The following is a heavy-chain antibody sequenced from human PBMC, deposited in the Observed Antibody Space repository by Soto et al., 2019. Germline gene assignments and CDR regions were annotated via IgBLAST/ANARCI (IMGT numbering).Heavy chain of an antibody. D-gene: IGHD2-15*01. Sequence: ASVKVSCKASGYTFTSYGISWVRQAPGQGLEWMGWISAYNGNTSYAQKLQGRVTMTTDTSTSTAYMELRSLRSDDTAVYYCARDEGYCSGGSCYKFYYYGMDVWGQGTTVTVSS. CDR2: ISAYNGNT. J-gene: IGHJ6*02. V-gene: IGHV1-18*01. CDR1: GYTFTSYG. CDR3: ARDEGYCSGGSCYKFYYYGMDV.